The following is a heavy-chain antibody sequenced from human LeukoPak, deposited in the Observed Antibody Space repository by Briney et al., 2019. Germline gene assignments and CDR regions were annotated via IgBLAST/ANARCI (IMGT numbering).Heavy chain of an antibody. J-gene: IGHJ4*02. CDR3: VTGIYLPYFDY. D-gene: IGHD2-2*02. CDR2: ISNDGGDK. CDR1: RFTFSSYG. V-gene: IGHV3-30*03. Sequence: GRSLRLSCAASRFTFSSYGMHWVRQARAKGLEWVAVISNDGGDKYYADSVKGRFTISRDNSRNTLYLQMNSLRAEDTAVYFCVTGIYLPYFDYWGQGTLVTVSS.